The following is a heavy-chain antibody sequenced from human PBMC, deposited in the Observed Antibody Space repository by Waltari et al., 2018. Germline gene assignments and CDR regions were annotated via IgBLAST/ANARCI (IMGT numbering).Heavy chain of an antibody. J-gene: IGHJ4*02. Sequence: QLQLQQSGPGLVKPSESLFLSCPVPGHSVSNNYWLSWVRQPPGKGLEWLGQIHGTGKTNYNPSLESRVTVSMDTSNNQFSLRVTSPTAADTAVYFCARDRGRGLYLDSWGQGTLVTVS. D-gene: IGHD1-26*01. CDR3: ARDRGRGLYLDS. CDR1: GHSVSNNYW. CDR2: IHGTGKT. V-gene: IGHV4-4*02.